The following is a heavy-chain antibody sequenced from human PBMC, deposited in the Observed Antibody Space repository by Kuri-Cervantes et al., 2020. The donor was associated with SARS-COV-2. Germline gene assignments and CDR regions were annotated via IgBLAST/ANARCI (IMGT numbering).Heavy chain of an antibody. J-gene: IGHJ6*03. CDR2: IYTSGST. D-gene: IGHD3-10*01. Sequence: GSLRLSCTVSGGSISSYYWSWIRQPAGKGLEWIGRIYTSGSTNYNPSLKSRATMSVDTSKNQFSLKLSSVTAADTAVYYCARVRVGYYYGSGRGDYYYYYMDVWGKGTTVTVSS. V-gene: IGHV4-4*07. CDR3: ARVRVGYYYGSGRGDYYYYYMDV. CDR1: GGSISSYY.